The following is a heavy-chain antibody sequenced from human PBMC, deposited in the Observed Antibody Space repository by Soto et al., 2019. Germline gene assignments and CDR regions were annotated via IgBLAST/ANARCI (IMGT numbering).Heavy chain of an antibody. D-gene: IGHD5-12*01. CDR1: GFTFSSYS. Sequence: EVQLVESGGGLVKPGGSLRLSCAASGFTFSSYSMNWVRQAPGKGLEWVSSISSSSSYIYYADSVKGRFTISRDNAKNSLYLQMNSLRAEDTAVYYCARDGPHLRINSGYDYGYYYYMDVWGKGTTVTVSS. CDR2: ISSSSSYI. V-gene: IGHV3-21*01. CDR3: ARDGPHLRINSGYDYGYYYYMDV. J-gene: IGHJ6*03.